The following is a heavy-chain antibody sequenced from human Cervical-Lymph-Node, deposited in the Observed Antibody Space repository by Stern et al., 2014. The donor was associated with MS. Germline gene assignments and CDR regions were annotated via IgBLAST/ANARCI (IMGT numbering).Heavy chain of an antibody. D-gene: IGHD4-17*01. CDR3: ARKTTAKN. CDR2: INKDGSEK. Sequence: EVQLVQSGGGLVQPGGSLRLSCAGSGFTFSHYWMNWVRQAPGKGLEWVASINKDGSEKYYVDSLKVRFTISRDNAKNSLYLQMTSLRADDTAVYYCARKTTAKNWGQGTLVTVSS. CDR1: GFTFSHYW. V-gene: IGHV3-7*01. J-gene: IGHJ4*02.